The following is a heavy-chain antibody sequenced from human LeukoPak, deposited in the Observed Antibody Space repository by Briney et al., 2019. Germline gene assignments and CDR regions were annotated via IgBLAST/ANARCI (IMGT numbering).Heavy chain of an antibody. CDR2: AFYTGTT. V-gene: IGHV4-39*07. D-gene: IGHD6-13*01. CDR1: GGSISSSSYY. CDR3: ARELAAAGTNSPFDY. Sequence: PSETLSLTCTVSGGSISSSSYYWGWIRQPPGKGLEWIGSAFYTGTTYYNPSLKSRVTISVDTSKNQFSLKLSSVTAADTAVYYCARELAAAGTNSPFDYWGQGTLVTVSS. J-gene: IGHJ4*02.